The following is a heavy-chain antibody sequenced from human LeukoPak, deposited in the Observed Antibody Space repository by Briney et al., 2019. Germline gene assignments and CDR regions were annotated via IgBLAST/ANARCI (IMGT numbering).Heavy chain of an antibody. CDR2: IWYDGSNK. Sequence: GGSLRLSCAASGFTFSNYAMHWVRQAPGKGLEWVAVIWYDGSNKYYADSVKGRFTISRDNSKNTLYLQMNSLRAEDTAVYYCARDSYGMDVWGQGTTVTVSS. V-gene: IGHV3-33*01. J-gene: IGHJ6*02. CDR3: ARDSYGMDV. CDR1: GFTFSNYA.